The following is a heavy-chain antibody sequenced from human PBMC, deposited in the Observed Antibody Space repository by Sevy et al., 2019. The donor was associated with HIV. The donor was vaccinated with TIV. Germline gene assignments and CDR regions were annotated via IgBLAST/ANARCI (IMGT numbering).Heavy chain of an antibody. CDR2: ISYHGSNK. Sequence: GGSLRLSCAASGFAFNDFAMNWVRQPPGKGLEWVAIISYHGSNKYYADSVKGRFTISRDNSKNTLYLQMNSLRPEDTAVYYCATSSLWDDTGVTCPSFDSWGQGTLVTVSS. J-gene: IGHJ4*02. CDR1: GFAFNDFA. CDR3: ATSSLWDDTGVTCPSFDS. D-gene: IGHD3-10*01. V-gene: IGHV3-30-3*01.